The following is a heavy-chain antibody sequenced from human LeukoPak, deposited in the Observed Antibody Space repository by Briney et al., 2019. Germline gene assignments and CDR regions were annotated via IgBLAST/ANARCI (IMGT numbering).Heavy chain of an antibody. D-gene: IGHD4-17*01. CDR3: ARDPNGDYIGAFDM. Sequence: GGSLRLSCTAAGFTFSAYAMMWVRQAPGKGPEWVSAIRGGGTSEFYADSVKGRFRISRDNSKDTLFLQMNSLRAEETAVYYCARDPNGDYIGAFDMWGPGTMVNVSS. CDR1: GFTFSAYA. CDR2: IRGGGTSE. J-gene: IGHJ3*02. V-gene: IGHV3-23*01.